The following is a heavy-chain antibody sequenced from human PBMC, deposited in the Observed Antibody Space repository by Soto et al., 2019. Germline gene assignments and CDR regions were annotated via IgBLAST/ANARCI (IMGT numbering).Heavy chain of an antibody. D-gene: IGHD2-2*01. J-gene: IGHJ6*02. Sequence: PGGSLRLSCAASGFPFSRYSMNWVRQAPGKGLEWVSSVSSSSSHIYYADSVKGRFTIARENHDNSLYLQMNSLRADDTAGYFCARGISDYVGVVPAARDVWGQGTTVTVSS. CDR1: GFPFSRYS. V-gene: IGHV3-21*01. CDR2: VSSSSSHI. CDR3: ARGISDYVGVVPAARDV.